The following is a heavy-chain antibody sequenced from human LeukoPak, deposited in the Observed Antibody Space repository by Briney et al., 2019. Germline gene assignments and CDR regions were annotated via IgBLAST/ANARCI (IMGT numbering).Heavy chain of an antibody. CDR1: GFTFSSYA. J-gene: IGHJ4*02. V-gene: IGHV3-23*01. CDR3: ARGRPHGNDY. D-gene: IGHD4-23*01. Sequence: GGSLRLSCAASGFTFSSYAMSWVRQTPGKGLEWVSAISSNGGSTYYADSVKGRFTISRDNSKNTLFLQMNSLRVEDTAVYYCARGRPHGNDYWGQGTLVTVSS. CDR2: ISSNGGST.